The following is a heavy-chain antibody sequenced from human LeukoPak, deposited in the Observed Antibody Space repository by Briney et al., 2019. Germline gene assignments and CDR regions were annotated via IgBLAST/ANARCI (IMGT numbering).Heavy chain of an antibody. CDR3: AKDRRLRTETKTHDY. CDR2: ISGSGGST. Sequence: GGSLRLSCAASGFTFSRYAMSWVRQAPGKGLEWVSAISGSGGSTYYADSVKGRFTISRDNSKNTLYLQMNSLRAEDTAVYYCAKDRRLRTETKTHDYWGQGTLVTVSS. J-gene: IGHJ4*02. CDR1: GFTFSRYA. V-gene: IGHV3-23*01. D-gene: IGHD4-17*01.